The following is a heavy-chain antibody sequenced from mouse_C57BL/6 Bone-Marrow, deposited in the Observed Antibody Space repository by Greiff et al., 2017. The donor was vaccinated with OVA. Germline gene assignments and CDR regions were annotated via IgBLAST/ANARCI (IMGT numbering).Heavy chain of an antibody. CDR1: GFTFSSYG. J-gene: IGHJ2*01. CDR2: ISSGGSYT. Sequence: DVQLVESGGDLVKPGGSLKLSCAASGFTFSSYGMSWVRQTPDKRLEWVATISSGGSYTYYPDSVKGRFTISRDNATNTLYLQLSSLKSEDTATYYCARLPCDGRSPPFDYWGQGTTLTVSA. CDR3: ARLPCDGRSPPFDY. V-gene: IGHV5-6*01.